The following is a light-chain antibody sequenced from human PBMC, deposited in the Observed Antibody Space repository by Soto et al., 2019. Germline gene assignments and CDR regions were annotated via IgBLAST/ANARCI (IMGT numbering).Light chain of an antibody. CDR2: AAS. CDR1: QSISSY. Sequence: DIQMTQSPSSLSASVGDRVTITCRASQSISSYLNWYQQKPGQAPKLLIYAASSLQSGVPSRFSGSGSVTDFALTISSRQPEYFATYYCQQSYSTPSITCGQGTRLEIK. J-gene: IGKJ5*01. CDR3: QQSYSTPSIT. V-gene: IGKV1-39*01.